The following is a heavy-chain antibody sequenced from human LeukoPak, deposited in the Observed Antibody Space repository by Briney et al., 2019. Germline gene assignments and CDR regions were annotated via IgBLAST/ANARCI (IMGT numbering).Heavy chain of an antibody. V-gene: IGHV4-59*01. CDR2: IYYSGST. J-gene: IGHJ2*01. D-gene: IGHD2-21*01. Sequence: SETLSLTCTVSSGSISSYYWSWIRQPPGKGLEWIGYIYYSGSTNYNPSLKSRVTISVDTSKNQFSLKLSSVTAADTAVYYCARDRHSLGYFDLWGRGTLVTVSS. CDR3: ARDRHSLGYFDL. CDR1: SGSISSYY.